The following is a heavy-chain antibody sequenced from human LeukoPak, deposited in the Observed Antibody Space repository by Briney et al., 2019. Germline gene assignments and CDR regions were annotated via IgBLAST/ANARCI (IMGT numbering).Heavy chain of an antibody. D-gene: IGHD3-16*01. V-gene: IGHV4-59*01. CDR2: IYYSGST. CDR3: ARADVMITFGGVPEAFDI. J-gene: IGHJ3*02. CDR1: GGSISSYY. Sequence: YPSETLSLTCTVSGGSISSYYWSWIRQPPGKGLEWIGYIYYSGSTNYNPSLKSRVTISVDTSKNQFSLKLSSVTAADTAVYYCARADVMITFGGVPEAFDIWGQGTMVTASS.